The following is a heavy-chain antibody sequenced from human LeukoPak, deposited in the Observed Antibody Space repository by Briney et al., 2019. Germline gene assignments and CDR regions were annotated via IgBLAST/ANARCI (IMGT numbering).Heavy chain of an antibody. Sequence: GASVKVSCKASGYTFTSYGISWVRQAPGQGLEWMGWINTNTGNPTYAQGFTGRFVFSLDTSVSTAYLQISSLKSEDTAVYYCARAERWLQNDYWGQGTLVTVSS. V-gene: IGHV7-4-1*02. J-gene: IGHJ4*02. CDR2: INTNTGNP. CDR1: GYTFTSYG. CDR3: ARAERWLQNDY. D-gene: IGHD5-24*01.